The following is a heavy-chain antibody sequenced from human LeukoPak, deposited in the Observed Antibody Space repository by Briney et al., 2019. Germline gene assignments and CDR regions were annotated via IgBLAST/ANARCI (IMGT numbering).Heavy chain of an antibody. V-gene: IGHV3-66*01. CDR2: IYSGGST. CDR3: ARGDDVFDI. J-gene: IGHJ3*02. CDR1: GFSDSRKY. Sequence: GGSLRLSCAAAGFSDSRKYMSWVNQAQWQGLEWVSAIYSGGSTYYADSVKGRFTISRDNPKNTLYLQMNNLRAEDTAVYYCARGDDVFDIWGQGTMVTVSS.